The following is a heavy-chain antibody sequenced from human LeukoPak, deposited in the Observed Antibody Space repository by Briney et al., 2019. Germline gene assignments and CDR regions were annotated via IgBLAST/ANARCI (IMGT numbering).Heavy chain of an antibody. CDR1: GFTFSSYS. J-gene: IGHJ4*02. CDR2: ISSSSSYI. V-gene: IGHV3-21*01. Sequence: GGSLRLSCAASGFTFSSYSMNWVRQAPGKGLEWVSSISSSSSYIYYADSVKGRFTISRDNAKNSLYLQMNSLRAEDTAVYCCARQGQWGFFDYWGQGTLVTVSS. D-gene: IGHD2-8*01. CDR3: ARQGQWGFFDY.